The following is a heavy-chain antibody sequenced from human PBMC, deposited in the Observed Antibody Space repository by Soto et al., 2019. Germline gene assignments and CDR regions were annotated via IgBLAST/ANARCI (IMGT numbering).Heavy chain of an antibody. CDR3: ARGRYLDY. V-gene: IGHV1-18*01. CDR2: ISAYNANT. CDR1: GYTFTTYG. J-gene: IGHJ4*02. Sequence: QVHLVQSGAEVKKPGASVKVSCKASGYTFTTYGIAWVRQAPGQGLEWMGWISAYNANTDYAQRLQGRVTITTDTSTSTAHMELRSLRSDVTAVSYCARGRYLDYWGQGTLVTVSS. D-gene: IGHD1-26*01.